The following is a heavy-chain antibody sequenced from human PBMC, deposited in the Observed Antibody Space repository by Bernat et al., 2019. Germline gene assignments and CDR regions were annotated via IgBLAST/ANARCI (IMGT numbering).Heavy chain of an antibody. CDR3: ATGAAYCGGDCYSVLAY. D-gene: IGHD2-21*02. Sequence: EVQLVESGGGLVQPGGSLRLSCAASGFTLSIYWMSWVRQAPGKRLEWVATISSDGSGKYYVDSMKGRFTISRDNAKNSQYLQMNSLGAEDTAVYYCATGAAYCGGDCYSVLAYWGQGTLVTVSS. CDR1: GFTLSIYW. V-gene: IGHV3-7*03. CDR2: ISSDGSGK. J-gene: IGHJ4*02.